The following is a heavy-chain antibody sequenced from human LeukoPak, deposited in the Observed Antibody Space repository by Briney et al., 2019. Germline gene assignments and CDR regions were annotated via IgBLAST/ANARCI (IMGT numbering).Heavy chain of an antibody. D-gene: IGHD5-12*01. J-gene: IGHJ4*02. CDR3: ARVFVGLGGYDSYYFDY. CDR1: GGSISSYY. CDR2: IYTSGST. Sequence: SETLSLTCTVSGGSISSYYWSWIRQPAGKGLEWIGRIYTSGSTNYNPSLKSRVTMSVDTSKNQFSLKLSSVTAADTAVYYCARVFVGLGGYDSYYFDYWGQGTLVTVSS. V-gene: IGHV4-4*07.